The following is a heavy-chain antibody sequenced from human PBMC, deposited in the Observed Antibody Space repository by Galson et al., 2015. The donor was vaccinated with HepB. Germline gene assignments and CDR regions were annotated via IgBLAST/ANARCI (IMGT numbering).Heavy chain of an antibody. CDR2: THYRSKWYN. CDR3: ARVARGCFDL. CDR1: GDSVSSNSAA. V-gene: IGHV6-1*01. D-gene: IGHD6-19*01. Sequence: CAISGDSVSSNSAAWNWIRQSPSRGLEWLGRTHYRSKWYNDYAESVKSRITINPDTSKNQFSLQLSSVTPEDTAVYYCARVARGCFDLWGRGTLVTVSS. J-gene: IGHJ2*01.